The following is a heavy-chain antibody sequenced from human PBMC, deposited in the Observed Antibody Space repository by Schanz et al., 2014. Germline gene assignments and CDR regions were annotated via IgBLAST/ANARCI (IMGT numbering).Heavy chain of an antibody. J-gene: IGHJ5*02. CDR2: INTNNGDP. D-gene: IGHD2-15*01. Sequence: QVQLVQSGSELKKPGASVKVSCKVSGYTFTSFAMNWVRQAPGQGLEWMGWINTNNGDPTYAQGFTGRFVFSLDTSVSTAYLQISSLKAEDTAVYYCARGGVVVVTAALNWFDPWGQGTLVTVSS. CDR1: GYTFTSFA. V-gene: IGHV7-4-1*02. CDR3: ARGGVVVVTAALNWFDP.